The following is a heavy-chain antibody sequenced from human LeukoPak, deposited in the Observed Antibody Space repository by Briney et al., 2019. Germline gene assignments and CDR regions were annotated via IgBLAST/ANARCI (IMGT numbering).Heavy chain of an antibody. CDR3: ARDRGETTNWFDP. CDR2: INPNSGGT. CDR1: GYTFTSYD. V-gene: IGHV1-2*02. Sequence: ASVKVSCKASGYTFTSYDINWVRQATGQGLEWMGWINPNSGGTNYAQKFQGRVTMTRDTSISTAYMELSRLRSDDTAVYYCARDRGETTNWFDPWGQGTPVTVSS. D-gene: IGHD1-7*01. J-gene: IGHJ5*02.